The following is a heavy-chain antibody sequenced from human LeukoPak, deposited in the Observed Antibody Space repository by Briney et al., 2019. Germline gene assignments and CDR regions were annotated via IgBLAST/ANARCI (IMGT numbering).Heavy chain of an antibody. CDR2: INHSGST. D-gene: IGHD3-3*01. J-gene: IGHJ4*02. Sequence: SETLSLTCAVYGGSFSGYYWSWIRQPPGKGLEWIGEINHSGSTNYNPSLKSRVTISVDTSKNQFSLKLSSVTAADTAVYYCARGDFWSGYRLDYWGQGTLVTVSS. V-gene: IGHV4-34*01. CDR1: GGSFSGYY. CDR3: ARGDFWSGYRLDY.